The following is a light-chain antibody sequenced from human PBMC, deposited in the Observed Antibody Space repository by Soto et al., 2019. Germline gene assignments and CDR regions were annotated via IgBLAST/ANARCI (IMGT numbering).Light chain of an antibody. V-gene: IGLV2-14*03. CDR1: RSDVGGYNY. CDR3: SSYTSSSTRV. J-gene: IGLJ1*01. Sequence: HSALTQPASMSGSPGQSITISCTGTRSDVGGYNYVSWYQQHPGKAPKLMIYDVSNRPSGVSDRFSGSKSGNTASLTISGLQAEDEAEYYCSSYTSSSTRVFGTGTKLTVL. CDR2: DVS.